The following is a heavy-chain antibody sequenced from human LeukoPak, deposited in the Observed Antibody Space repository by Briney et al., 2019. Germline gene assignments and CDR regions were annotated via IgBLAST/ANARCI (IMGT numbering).Heavy chain of an antibody. CDR3: ARDDRGYSYGRRVDY. CDR1: GFTFSSYS. CDR2: ISSSSSYI. J-gene: IGHJ4*02. D-gene: IGHD5-18*01. V-gene: IGHV3-21*01. Sequence: GSLSLSCAASGFTFSSYSMNWVRQAPGKGLEWVSSISSSSSYIYYADSVKGRFTISRDNAKNSLYLQMNSLRAEDTAVYYCARDDRGYSYGRRVDYWGQGTLVTVSS.